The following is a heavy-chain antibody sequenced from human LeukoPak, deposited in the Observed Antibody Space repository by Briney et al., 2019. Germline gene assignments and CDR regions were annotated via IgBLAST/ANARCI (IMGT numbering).Heavy chain of an antibody. CDR2: IYYSGST. V-gene: IGHV4-59*01. D-gene: IGHD6-13*01. CDR3: ARAFYSSSCYDRYYFDY. CDR1: GGSISSYY. Sequence: SETLSLTCTVSGGSISSYYWSWIRQPPGKGLEWIGYIYYSGSTNYNPSLKSRVTISVDTSKNQFSLKLSSVTAADTAVYYCARAFYSSSCYDRYYFDYWGQGTQVTVSS. J-gene: IGHJ4*02.